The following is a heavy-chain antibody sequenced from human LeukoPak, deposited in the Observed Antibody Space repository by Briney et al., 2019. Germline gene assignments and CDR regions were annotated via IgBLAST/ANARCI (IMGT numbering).Heavy chain of an antibody. CDR3: AKEGGYDTRYMDV. J-gene: IGHJ6*03. CDR2: VWYDGSNK. CDR1: GFTFSSYG. D-gene: IGHD3-9*01. Sequence: GGSLRLSRAASGFTFSSYGMHWVRQAPGTGLEWVAVVWYDGSNKYYADPVKGRFTISRDNSKNTLYLQMNSLRAEDTAVYYCAKEGGYDTRYMDVWGKGTTVTVSS. V-gene: IGHV3-33*06.